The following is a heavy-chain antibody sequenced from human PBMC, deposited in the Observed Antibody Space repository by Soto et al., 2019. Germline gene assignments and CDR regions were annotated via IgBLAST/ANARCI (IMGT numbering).Heavy chain of an antibody. V-gene: IGHV1-69*08. CDR3: AGDPDSHYNDSHASSYP. D-gene: IGHD4-4*01. Sequence: QVQLVQSGAEVKKPGSSVKVSCKASGGTFSTYTITWVRQAPGQGLEWLGRTIPIIGIINYAQKFQGRVTMSADKFTGTGYMELTGRRSDGTAVYYCAGDPDSHYNDSHASSYPWGQGTLVTVSS. CDR2: TIPIIGII. J-gene: IGHJ5*02. CDR1: GGTFSTYT.